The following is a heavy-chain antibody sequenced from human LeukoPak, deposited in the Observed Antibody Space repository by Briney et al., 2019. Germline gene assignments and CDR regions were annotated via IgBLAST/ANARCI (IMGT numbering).Heavy chain of an antibody. J-gene: IGHJ4*02. CDR2: INYSGST. V-gene: IGHV4-59*01. CDR3: ARSEMGGYTFDH. Sequence: SETLSLTCTVSGGSISSYYWSWIRQPPGKGLEYIGYINYSGSTNYNPSLKSRATISVDRSKNQFSLKVSSVTAADTAVYYCARSEMGGYTFDHWGQGTLVTVSS. D-gene: IGHD5-24*01. CDR1: GGSISSYY.